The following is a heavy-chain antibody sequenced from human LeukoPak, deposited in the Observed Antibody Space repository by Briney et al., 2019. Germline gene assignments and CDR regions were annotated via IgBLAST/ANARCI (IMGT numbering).Heavy chain of an antibody. D-gene: IGHD3-10*01. CDR1: GFTFSSYA. V-gene: IGHV3-23*01. CDR2: ISGSGGST. Sequence: GGSLRLSCAASGFTFSSYAMSWVRQAPGQGLEWVSAISGSGGSTYYADSVKGRFTISRDNSKNTLYLQMNSLRAEDTAVYYCAKGLGRMVRGVDYYYGMDVWGQGTTVTVSS. CDR3: AKGLGRMVRGVDYYYGMDV. J-gene: IGHJ6*02.